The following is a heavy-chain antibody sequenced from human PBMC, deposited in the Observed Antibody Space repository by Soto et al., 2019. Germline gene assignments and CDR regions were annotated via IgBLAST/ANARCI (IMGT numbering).Heavy chain of an antibody. CDR2: ISYDGSNK. D-gene: IGHD3-10*01. CDR1: GLTFSSYA. J-gene: IGHJ6*02. V-gene: IGHV3-30-3*01. Sequence: LRLSCAASGLTFSSYAMHWVRQAPVKGLEWVAVISYDGSNKYYADSVKGRFTISRDNSKNTLYLQMNSLRAEDTAVYYCARDLLQALLSGSYYTYYYGMDVWGQGTTVTVSS. CDR3: ARDLLQALLSGSYYTYYYGMDV.